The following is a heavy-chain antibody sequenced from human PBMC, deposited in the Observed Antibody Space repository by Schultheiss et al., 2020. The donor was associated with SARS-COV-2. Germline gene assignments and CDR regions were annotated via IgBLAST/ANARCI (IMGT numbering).Heavy chain of an antibody. CDR2: ISYDGSNK. J-gene: IGHJ4*02. V-gene: IGHV3-30*03. D-gene: IGHD3-3*01. Sequence: GGSLRLSCAASGFTVTSNYMSWVRQAPGKGLEWVAVISYDGSNKYYADSVKGRFTISRDNSKNTLYLQMNSLRAEDTAVYYCAREGVVHFDYWGQGTLVTVSS. CDR1: GFTVTSNY. CDR3: AREGVVHFDY.